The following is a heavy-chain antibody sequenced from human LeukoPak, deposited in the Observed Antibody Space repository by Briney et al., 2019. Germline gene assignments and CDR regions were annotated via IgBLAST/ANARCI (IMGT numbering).Heavy chain of an antibody. V-gene: IGHV1-2*02. CDR1: GYTFTGYY. Sequence: ASVKVSCKASGYTFTGYYMHWVRQAPGQGLEWMGWINPNSGGTNYAQRFQGRVTMTRDTSISTAYMELSSLRSDDTAVYYCARTRTYYYDSSGYYPLNYWGQGTLVTVSS. J-gene: IGHJ4*02. D-gene: IGHD3-22*01. CDR2: INPNSGGT. CDR3: ARTRTYYYDSSGYYPLNY.